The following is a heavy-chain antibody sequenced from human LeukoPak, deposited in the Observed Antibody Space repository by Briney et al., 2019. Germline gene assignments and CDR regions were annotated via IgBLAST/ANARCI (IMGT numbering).Heavy chain of an antibody. CDR2: IYYSGST. V-gene: IGHV4-59*01. D-gene: IGHD3-22*01. CDR3: AREVMYYYDSSGYLDY. J-gene: IGHJ4*02. Sequence: SETLSLTCTVSGGSISSYYWSWIRQPPGKGLEWIGYIYYSGSTNYNPSLKSRVTISVDTSKNQFSLKLSSVTAADTAVYYCAREVMYYYDSSGYLDYWGQGTLVTVSP. CDR1: GGSISSYY.